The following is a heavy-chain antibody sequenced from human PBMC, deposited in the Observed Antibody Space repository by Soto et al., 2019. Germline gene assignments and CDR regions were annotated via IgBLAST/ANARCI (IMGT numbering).Heavy chain of an antibody. CDR1: GFTFSNYP. V-gene: IGHV3-30*04. CDR3: ARETGLGVAAAGSFDS. Sequence: QVQLVESGGGVVQPGKSLRLSCAASGFTFSNYPMNWVRQAPGKGLEWVSVISYDGTRKYYADSVRGRFTISRDNSKNTLYLQMNSLRPQDTAVDYCARETGLGVAAAGSFDSWGQGARVTVSS. D-gene: IGHD6-13*01. CDR2: ISYDGTRK. J-gene: IGHJ4*02.